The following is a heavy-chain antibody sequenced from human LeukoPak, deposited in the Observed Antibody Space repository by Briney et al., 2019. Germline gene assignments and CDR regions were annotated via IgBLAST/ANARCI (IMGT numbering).Heavy chain of an antibody. CDR2: ISGSGGST. CDR1: GFTFSSYA. Sequence: PGGSLRLSCAVSGFTFSSYAMSWARQAPGKGLEWVSAISGSGGSTYYADSVKGRFTISRDNSKNTLYLQMNSLRAEDTAVYYCAKDGSRTFDYWGQGTLVTVSS. V-gene: IGHV3-23*01. J-gene: IGHJ4*02. CDR3: AKDGSRTFDY. D-gene: IGHD6-13*01.